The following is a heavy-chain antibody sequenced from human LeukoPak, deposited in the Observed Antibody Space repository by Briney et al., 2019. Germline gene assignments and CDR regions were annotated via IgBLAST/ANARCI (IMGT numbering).Heavy chain of an antibody. D-gene: IGHD6-19*01. V-gene: IGHV3-23*01. J-gene: IGHJ4*02. CDR2: ISGCGGST. Sequence: GGSLRLSCAASGFTFSSYAMSWVRQAPGKGLEWVSAISGCGGSTYYAASVKGRFTISSDNSKNTLYLQMNSLSAEDTAVYHCGKTTTGDSSGRNPAWPVAYWGQGTLVTVSS. CDR1: GFTFSSYA. CDR3: GKTTTGDSSGRNPAWPVAY.